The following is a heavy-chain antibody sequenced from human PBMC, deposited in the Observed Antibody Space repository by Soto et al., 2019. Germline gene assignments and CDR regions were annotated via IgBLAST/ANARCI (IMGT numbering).Heavy chain of an antibody. D-gene: IGHD2-8*01. CDR2: IYYSGST. Sequence: SETLSLTCTVSGGSISSYYWSWIRQPPGKGLEWIGYIYYSGSTNYNPSLKSRVTISVDTSKNQFSLKLSSVTAADTAVYYCARAYCTNGVCYPWARYFDYWGQGTLVTVSS. CDR3: ARAYCTNGVCYPWARYFDY. J-gene: IGHJ4*02. V-gene: IGHV4-59*01. CDR1: GGSISSYY.